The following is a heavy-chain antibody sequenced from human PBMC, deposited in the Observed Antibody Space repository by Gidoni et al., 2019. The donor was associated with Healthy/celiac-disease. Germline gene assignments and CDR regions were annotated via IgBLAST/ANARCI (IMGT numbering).Heavy chain of an antibody. J-gene: IGHJ6*02. D-gene: IGHD3-22*01. V-gene: IGHV4-59*01. CDR1: GGSISSYY. CDR3: ASEVVPYYGMDV. CDR2: IYYSGNT. Sequence: QVQLPGSAPGLVQPSETLSLTCTVSGGSISSYYWRWIRQPPGKGLEWIGYIYYSGNTNYNPALKSRVTISVDTSKNKFSRKLSSVTAADTGVYYCASEVVPYYGMDVRPKGPRSPSP.